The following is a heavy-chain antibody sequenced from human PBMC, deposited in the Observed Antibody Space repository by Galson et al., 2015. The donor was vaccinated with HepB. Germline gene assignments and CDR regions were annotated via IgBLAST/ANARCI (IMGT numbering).Heavy chain of an antibody. CDR2: ISSRSSFI. V-gene: IGHV3-21*06. CDR1: GFNFSDYT. J-gene: IGHJ4*02. CDR3: ATSPYSGIVGGTVVNF. D-gene: IGHD1-26*01. Sequence: SLRLSCAASGFNFSDYTMSWVRQAPGKGLEWVAWISSRSSFIYYADSLKGRFTISRDNAKNSVSLHMNSLRAEDTAVYYCATSPYSGIVGGTVVNFWGQGTRGAVAS.